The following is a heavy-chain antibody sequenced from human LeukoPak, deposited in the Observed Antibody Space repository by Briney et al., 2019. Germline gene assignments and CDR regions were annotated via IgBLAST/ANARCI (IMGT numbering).Heavy chain of an antibody. D-gene: IGHD6-6*01. CDR1: GYSISSGYY. CDR2: IYHSGST. V-gene: IGHV4-38-2*01. J-gene: IGHJ4*02. CDR3: ARHQWSIAVFDY. Sequence: SETLSLTCAVSGYSISSGYYWGWIQQPPGKGLEWIGSIYHSGSTYYNPSLKSRVTISVDTSKNQFSLKLSFVTAADTAVYYCARHQWSIAVFDYWGQGTLVTVSS.